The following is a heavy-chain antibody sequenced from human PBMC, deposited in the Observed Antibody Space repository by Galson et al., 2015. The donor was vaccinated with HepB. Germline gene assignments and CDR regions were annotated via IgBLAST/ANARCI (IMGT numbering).Heavy chain of an antibody. Sequence: SLRLSCAASGFTFSDYYMSWVRQAPGKGLEWVSLIYSGAGSTYYAESVKGRFTISRDDSKNTLYLQLNSLRAGDTAVYYCAKPSLSSNTGRYYFDYWGQGALVPVSS. CDR3: AKPSLSSNTGRYYFDY. CDR2: IYSGAGST. J-gene: IGHJ4*02. D-gene: IGHD1-1*01. V-gene: IGHV3-23*01. CDR1: GFTFSDYY.